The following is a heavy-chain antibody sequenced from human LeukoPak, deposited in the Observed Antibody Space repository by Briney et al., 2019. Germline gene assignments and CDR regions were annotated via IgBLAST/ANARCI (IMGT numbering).Heavy chain of an antibody. D-gene: IGHD5-12*01. CDR3: ARGGLISLASTPLGAFDI. CDR1: GDSVSRNTAG. J-gene: IGHJ3*02. Sequence: SQTLSLTCAISGDSVSRNTAGWNWIRQSPSRGLEWLGRTYYRSKWYSDFAPSVRSRITINPDTSKNQFSLQLTSVTPEDTAVYYCARGGLISLASTPLGAFDIWGQGTMVSVSS. CDR2: TYYRSKWYS. V-gene: IGHV6-1*01.